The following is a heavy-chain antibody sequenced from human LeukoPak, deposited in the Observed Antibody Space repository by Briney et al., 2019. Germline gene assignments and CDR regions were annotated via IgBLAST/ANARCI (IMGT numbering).Heavy chain of an antibody. V-gene: IGHV4-39*01. J-gene: IGHJ3*02. CDR1: GGSISSSSYY. CDR2: IYYSGST. Sequence: SETLSLTCTVSGGSISSSSYYWGWIRQPPGKGLEWIGSIYYSGSTYYNPSLKSRVTISVDTSKNQFSLKLSSVTAADTAVYYCARRNEAHYDFWSGYYPNDAFDIWGQGTMVTVSS. D-gene: IGHD3-3*01. CDR3: ARRNEAHYDFWSGYYPNDAFDI.